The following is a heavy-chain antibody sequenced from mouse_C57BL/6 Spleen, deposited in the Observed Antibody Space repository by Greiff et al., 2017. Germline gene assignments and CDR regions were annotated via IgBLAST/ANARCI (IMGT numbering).Heavy chain of an antibody. V-gene: IGHV7-3*01. CDR2: IRTKANGYTT. Sequence: EVLLVESGGGLVQPGGSLSLSCAASGFTFTDYYMSWVRQPPGKALEWMGFIRTKANGYTTEYSASVKGRFTIARDNSQSILYLQMNALRAEDSAAYYCARDWDGFAYWGQGTLVTVSA. CDR1: GFTFTDYY. J-gene: IGHJ3*01. D-gene: IGHD4-1*01. CDR3: ARDWDGFAY.